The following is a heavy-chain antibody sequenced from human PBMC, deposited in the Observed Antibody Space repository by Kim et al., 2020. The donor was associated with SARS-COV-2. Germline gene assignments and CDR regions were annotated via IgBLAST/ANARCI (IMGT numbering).Heavy chain of an antibody. D-gene: IGHD5-18*01. Sequence: NYNPTLKSRVTISVDTSKNQFSLKLSSVTAADTAVYYCARDLGGSYGYDYWGQGTLVTVSS. V-gene: IGHV4-59*01. J-gene: IGHJ4*02. CDR3: ARDLGGSYGYDY.